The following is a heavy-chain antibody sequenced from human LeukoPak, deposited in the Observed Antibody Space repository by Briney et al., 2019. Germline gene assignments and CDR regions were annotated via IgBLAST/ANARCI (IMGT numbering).Heavy chain of an antibody. CDR1: GGSISSGDYY. CDR3: ARVVWFGELAYYFDY. CDR2: IYYSGST. J-gene: IGHJ4*02. V-gene: IGHV4-30-4*01. Sequence: SETLSLTCTVSGGSISSGDYYWSWIRQPPRKGLEWIGYIYYSGSTYYNPSLKSRVTISVDTSKNQFSVKLSSVTAADTAVYYCARVVWFGELAYYFDYWGQGTLVTVSS. D-gene: IGHD3-10*01.